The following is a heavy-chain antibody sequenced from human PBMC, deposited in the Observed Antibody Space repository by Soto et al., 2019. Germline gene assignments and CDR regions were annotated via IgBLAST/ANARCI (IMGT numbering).Heavy chain of an antibody. CDR3: ARLLHDSRGYYYFDY. Sequence: SETLSLTCSVSGGSISSASYYWGWIRQPPGKGLEWIAAIYYSGNIYHNPSLKSRVTMSIDTSKNQFSLKMSSVTAADTAIYYCARLLHDSRGYYYFDYWGRGTLVTVSS. CDR1: GGSISSASYY. J-gene: IGHJ4*02. CDR2: IYYSGNI. V-gene: IGHV4-39*01. D-gene: IGHD3-22*01.